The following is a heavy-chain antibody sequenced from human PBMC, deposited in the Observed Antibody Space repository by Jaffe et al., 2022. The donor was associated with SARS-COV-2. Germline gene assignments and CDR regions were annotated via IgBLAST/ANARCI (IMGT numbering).Heavy chain of an antibody. V-gene: IGHV4-39*01. J-gene: IGHJ4*02. Sequence: QLQLQESGPGLVKPSETLSLTCTVSGGSISSSSYYWGWIRQPPGKGLEWIGSIYYSGSTYYNPSLKSRVTISVDTSKNQFSLKLSSVTAADTAVYYCATEMIAVAGTFDYWGQGTLVTVSS. CDR1: GGSISSSSYY. CDR2: IYYSGST. CDR3: ATEMIAVAGTFDY. D-gene: IGHD6-19*01.